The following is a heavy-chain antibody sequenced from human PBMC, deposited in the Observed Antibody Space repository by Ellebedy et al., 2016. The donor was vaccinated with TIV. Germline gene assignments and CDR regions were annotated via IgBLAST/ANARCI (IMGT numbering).Heavy chain of an antibody. J-gene: IGHJ3*02. Sequence: PGGSLRLSCAASGFTFSRYAMTWVRQAPGKGLEWVSGIVGSGAQKYADSVKGRFTVSRDNSKNTLYLQMNSLRAEDTGTYYCAKDQVGGDGRWVYDIWGQGTMVTVSS. CDR3: AKDQVGGDGRWVYDI. V-gene: IGHV3-23*01. D-gene: IGHD3-16*01. CDR1: GFTFSRYA. CDR2: IVGSGA.